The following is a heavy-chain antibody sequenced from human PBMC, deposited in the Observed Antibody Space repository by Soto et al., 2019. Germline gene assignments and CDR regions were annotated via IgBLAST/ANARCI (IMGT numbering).Heavy chain of an antibody. J-gene: IGHJ2*01. CDR2: IKQDGSEK. V-gene: IGHV3-7*03. CDR3: ARSGQTGEHYWYFDL. D-gene: IGHD7-27*01. Sequence: EVQLVESGGGLVQPGGSLRLSCAASGFTFSSYWMSRVRQAPGKGLEWVANIKQDGSEKYYVDSVKGRFTISRDNAKNSLYLQMNSLRAEDTAVYYCARSGQTGEHYWYFDLWGRGTLVTVSS. CDR1: GFTFSSYW.